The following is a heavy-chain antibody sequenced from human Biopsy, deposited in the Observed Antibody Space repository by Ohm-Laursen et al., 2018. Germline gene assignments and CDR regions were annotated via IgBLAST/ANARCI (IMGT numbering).Heavy chain of an antibody. CDR2: LNPVSGNS. CDR1: GYTFTSYD. D-gene: IGHD3-9*01. V-gene: IGHV1-8*01. Sequence: SVKVSCNVSGYTFTSYDITWVRQASGQGPEWIGWLNPVSGNSNFGQKFRGRVTVTSDTSISTAYMELSGLTSDDTATYYCGRAVRNQLLTGPWGQGTLVTVTS. J-gene: IGHJ5*02. CDR3: GRAVRNQLLTGP.